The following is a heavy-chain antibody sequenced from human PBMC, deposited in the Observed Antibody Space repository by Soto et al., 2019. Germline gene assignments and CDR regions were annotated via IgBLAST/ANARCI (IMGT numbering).Heavy chain of an antibody. CDR3: ARGYRYCSSTSCYIRMAH. Sequence: ASVKVSCKASGYTFTDYYMHWVRQAPGQGLEWMGWINPNSGDTNYAQKFQGRVTMTRDTPISTAYMELSRLRSDDTAVYYCARGYRYCSSTSCYIRMAHWGQGTLVTVSS. V-gene: IGHV1-2*02. D-gene: IGHD2-2*02. J-gene: IGHJ1*01. CDR2: INPNSGDT. CDR1: GYTFTDYY.